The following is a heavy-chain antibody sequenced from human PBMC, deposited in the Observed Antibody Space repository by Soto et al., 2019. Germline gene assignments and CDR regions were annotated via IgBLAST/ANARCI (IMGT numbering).Heavy chain of an antibody. J-gene: IGHJ3*02. CDR2: IYPGDSDT. Sequence: GESLKISCKGSGYSFTSYWIGWVRQMPGKGLEWMGIIYPGDSDTRYSPSFQGQVTISADKSISTAYLQWSSLKASDTAMYYCARQGYSGSYYRGPHDAFDIWGQGTMVTVSS. CDR3: ARQGYSGSYYRGPHDAFDI. CDR1: GYSFTSYW. D-gene: IGHD1-26*01. V-gene: IGHV5-51*01.